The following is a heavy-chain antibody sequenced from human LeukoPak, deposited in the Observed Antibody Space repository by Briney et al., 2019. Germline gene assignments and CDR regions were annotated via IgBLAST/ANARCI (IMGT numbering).Heavy chain of an antibody. D-gene: IGHD6-19*01. V-gene: IGHV4-59*01. J-gene: IGHJ5*02. CDR1: GGSISSYY. Sequence: PSETLSPTCTVSGGSISSYYWSWIRQPPGKGLEWIGYIYYSGSTNYNPSLKSRVTISVDTSKNQFSLKLSSVTAADTAVYYCARDEDSSGWYSWFDPWGQGTLVTVSS. CDR2: IYYSGST. CDR3: ARDEDSSGWYSWFDP.